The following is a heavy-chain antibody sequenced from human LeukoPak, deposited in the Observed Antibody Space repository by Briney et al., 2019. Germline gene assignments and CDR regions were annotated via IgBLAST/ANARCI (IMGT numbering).Heavy chain of an antibody. CDR1: GFTFSSYG. CDR3: AKDRGRRGIWFDP. V-gene: IGHV3-30*18. D-gene: IGHD3-10*01. J-gene: IGHJ5*02. CDR2: ISYDGSNK. Sequence: GRSLRLSCAASGFTFSSYGMHWVRQAPGKGLEWVAVISYDGSNKYYADSVKGRFTISRDNSKNTLYLQMNSLRAEDTAVYYCAKDRGRRGIWFDPWGQGTLVTVSS.